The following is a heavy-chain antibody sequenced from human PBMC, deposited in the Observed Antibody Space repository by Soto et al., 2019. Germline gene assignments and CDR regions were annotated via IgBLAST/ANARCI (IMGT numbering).Heavy chain of an antibody. D-gene: IGHD6-6*01. CDR1: GYTFTSYG. CDR2: ISAYNGNT. Sequence: VSVKVSCKASGYTFTSYGISWVRQAPGQGLEWMGWISAYNGNTNYAQKLQGRVTMTTDTSTSTAYMELRSLRSDDTAVYYCARVDIAARPGDAFDIWGQGTMVTVSS. CDR3: ARVDIAARPGDAFDI. V-gene: IGHV1-18*01. J-gene: IGHJ3*02.